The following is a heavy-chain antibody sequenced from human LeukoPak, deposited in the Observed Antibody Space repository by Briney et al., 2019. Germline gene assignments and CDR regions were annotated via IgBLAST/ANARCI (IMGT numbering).Heavy chain of an antibody. CDR2: INHSGST. V-gene: IGHV4-34*01. CDR1: GGSFSGYY. J-gene: IGHJ4*01. Sequence: TSETLSLTCAVYGGSFSGYYWSWIRQPPGKGLEWIGEINHSGSTNYNPSLKSRVTISVDTSKNQFSLKLSSVTAADTAVYYCARAGSLDYRCYYHNNCDLWGQGNL. CDR3: ARAGSLDYRCYYHNNCDL. D-gene: IGHD3-16*02.